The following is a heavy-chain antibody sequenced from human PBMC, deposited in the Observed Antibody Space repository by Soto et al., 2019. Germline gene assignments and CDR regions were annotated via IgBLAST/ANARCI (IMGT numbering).Heavy chain of an antibody. D-gene: IGHD1-1*01. CDR3: AKERPNWIDPAERYYVDY. Sequence: VQLLESGGGLVQPGGSLRLSCAASGFTFSAYAMSWVRQAPGKGLEWVSAIRGGGGSTYYADSVKGRFTIARDNSKNTLYLQMNSVTAEATAVHYCAKERPNWIDPAERYYVDYWGQGTLVTVSS. CDR1: GFTFSAYA. V-gene: IGHV3-23*01. J-gene: IGHJ4*02. CDR2: IRGGGGST.